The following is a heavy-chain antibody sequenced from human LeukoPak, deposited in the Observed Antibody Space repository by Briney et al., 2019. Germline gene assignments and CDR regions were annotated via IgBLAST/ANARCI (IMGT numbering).Heavy chain of an antibody. Sequence: ASVKVSCKASGYTFTSYDINWVRQATGQGLEWMGWMNPNSGNTGYAQKFQGRVTTTRNTSISTAYMELSSLRSEDTAVYYCARAYYYDSSGYSVNYYFDYWGQGTLVTVSS. J-gene: IGHJ4*02. D-gene: IGHD3-22*01. CDR1: GYTFTSYD. CDR3: ARAYYYDSSGYSVNYYFDY. V-gene: IGHV1-8*01. CDR2: MNPNSGNT.